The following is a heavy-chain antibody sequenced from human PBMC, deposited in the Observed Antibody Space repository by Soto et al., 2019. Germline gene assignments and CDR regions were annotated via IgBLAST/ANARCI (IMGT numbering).Heavy chain of an antibody. CDR1: GFTVSSNY. CDR3: ARDSFREAPWDNYGSGSH. D-gene: IGHD3-10*01. J-gene: IGHJ4*02. V-gene: IGHV3-66*01. CDR2: IYSGGST. Sequence: GGSLRLSCAASGFTVSSNYMSWVRQAPGKGLEWVSVIYSGGSTYYADSVKGRFTISRDNSKNTLYLQMNSLRAEDTAVYYCARDSFREAPWDNYGSGSHWGQGTLVTVSS.